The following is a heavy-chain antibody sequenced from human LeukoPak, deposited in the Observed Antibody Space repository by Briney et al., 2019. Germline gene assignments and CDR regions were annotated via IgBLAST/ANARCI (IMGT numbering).Heavy chain of an antibody. J-gene: IGHJ4*02. CDR1: GYSFTSYW. CDR2: IYPGDSDT. CDR3: ANLGYSYGYYFDY. D-gene: IGHD5-18*01. V-gene: IGHV5-51*01. Sequence: GESLKISCKGSGYSFTSYWIGWVRQMPGKGLEWMGIIYPGDSDTRYSPSFQGQVTISADKSISTAYLQWSSLKASDTTMYYCANLGYSYGYYFDYWGQGTLVTVSS.